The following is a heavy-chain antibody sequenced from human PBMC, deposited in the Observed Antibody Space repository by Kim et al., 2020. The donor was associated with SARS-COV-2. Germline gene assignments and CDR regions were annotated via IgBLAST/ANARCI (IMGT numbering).Heavy chain of an antibody. CDR1: GFTFSSYT. J-gene: IGHJ6*03. CDR3: VSGATIFGVLEDYYYSYMDV. Sequence: GGSLRLSCAASGFTFSSYTMNWVRQAPGKGLEWVSSISRSSNYIYYADSVKGRFTISRDNAKNSLYLQMSTLRAEDTALYYCVSGATIFGVLEDYYYSYMDVWGKGTTVTVSS. V-gene: IGHV3-21*01. D-gene: IGHD3-3*01. CDR2: ISRSSNYI.